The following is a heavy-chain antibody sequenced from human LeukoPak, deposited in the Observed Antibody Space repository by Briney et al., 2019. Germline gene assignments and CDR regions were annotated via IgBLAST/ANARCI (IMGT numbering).Heavy chain of an antibody. CDR2: IIPILGIA. V-gene: IGHV1-69*04. Sequence: SVKVSCKASGGTFSSYAISWVRQAPGQGLEWMGRIIPILGIANYAQKFQGRVTITADKSTSTAYMELSSLRSEDTAVYYCVRGQPGIAAAGTFDYWGQGTLVTVSS. D-gene: IGHD6-13*01. CDR1: GGTFSSYA. CDR3: VRGQPGIAAAGTFDY. J-gene: IGHJ4*02.